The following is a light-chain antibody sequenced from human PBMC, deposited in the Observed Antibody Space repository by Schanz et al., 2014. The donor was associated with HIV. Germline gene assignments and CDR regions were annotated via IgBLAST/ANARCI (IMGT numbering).Light chain of an antibody. CDR2: DVS. V-gene: IGLV2-14*03. CDR1: SGDVSSYNY. J-gene: IGLJ1*01. Sequence: SALTQPASVSGSPGQSISISCTGTSGDVSSYNYVSWYQQHPGKAPKRMIYDVSNRPSGVSSRFSGSKSGNTASLTISGLQAEDEADYYCCSYTTTSTYVFGAGTKLTVL. CDR3: CSYTTTSTYV.